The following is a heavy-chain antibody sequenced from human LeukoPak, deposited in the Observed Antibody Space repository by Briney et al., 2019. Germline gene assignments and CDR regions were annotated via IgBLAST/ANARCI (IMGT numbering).Heavy chain of an antibody. CDR3: AKDGEQWLADFDY. D-gene: IGHD6-19*01. CDR1: GFTFSSYG. J-gene: IGHJ4*02. V-gene: IGHV3-30*18. Sequence: GGSLRLSCAASGFTFSSYGMHWVRQAPGKGLEWVAVISYDGSNKYYADSVKGRFTISRDNSKNTLYLQMNSLRAEDTAVYYCAKDGEQWLADFDYWGQGTLVTVPS. CDR2: ISYDGSNK.